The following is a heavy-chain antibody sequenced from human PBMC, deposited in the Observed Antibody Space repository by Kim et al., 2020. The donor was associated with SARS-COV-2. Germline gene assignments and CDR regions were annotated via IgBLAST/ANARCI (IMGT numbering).Heavy chain of an antibody. V-gene: IGHV3-23*01. CDR2: ISGSGGST. CDR3: AKADLVSGSRRYFDL. Sequence: GGSLRLSCAASGFTFSSYAMSWVRQAPGKGLEWVSAISGSGGSTYYADSVKGRFTISRDNSKNTLYLQMNSLRAEDTAVYYCAKADLVSGSRRYFDLWGRGTLVTVSS. D-gene: IGHD3-10*01. CDR1: GFTFSSYA. J-gene: IGHJ2*01.